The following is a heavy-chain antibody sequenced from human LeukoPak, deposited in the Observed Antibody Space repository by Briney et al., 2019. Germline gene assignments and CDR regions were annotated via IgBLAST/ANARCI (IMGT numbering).Heavy chain of an antibody. D-gene: IGHD6-13*01. CDR1: GFTFSSYA. CDR3: AKSFIAAIYGMDV. CDR2: ISGSGGST. Sequence: GGSLRLSCAASGFTFSSYAMSWVRQAPGKGLEWVSAISGSGGSTYYADSVKGRFTISRDNSKSTLYLQMNSLRAEDTAVYYCAKSFIAAIYGMDVWGQGTTVTVSS. J-gene: IGHJ6*02. V-gene: IGHV3-23*01.